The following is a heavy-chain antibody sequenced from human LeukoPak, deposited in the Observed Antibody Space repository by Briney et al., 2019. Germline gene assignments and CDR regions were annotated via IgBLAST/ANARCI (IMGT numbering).Heavy chain of an antibody. CDR3: ARRVDSYWFFDY. CDR1: GYRFSNYW. D-gene: IGHD1-26*01. Sequence: GESLKISCKGSGYRFSNYWIAWVRQMPGKGLEWMGIIYPDDSDTKYSPSFQGQVTFSADKSNSTAFLQWSGLKASDTAMYYCARRVDSYWFFDYWGQGTLVTVSP. V-gene: IGHV5-51*01. J-gene: IGHJ4*02. CDR2: IYPDDSDT.